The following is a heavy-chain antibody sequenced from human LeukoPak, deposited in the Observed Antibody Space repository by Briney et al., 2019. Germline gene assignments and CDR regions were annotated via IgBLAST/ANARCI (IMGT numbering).Heavy chain of an antibody. J-gene: IGHJ2*01. Sequence: KSSETLSLTCTVSGGSITSTNYYWGWIRQTPGKGLEWIGSIYYTGSTSYNPSLRGRVTISVDTPQNQFSLKLTSVTAADTAVYCCARHFPSPLRIDVVTSDWYFDFWGRGALVTVSS. CDR2: IYYTGST. V-gene: IGHV4-39*01. D-gene: IGHD2-21*02. CDR1: GGSITSTNYY. CDR3: ARHFPSPLRIDVVTSDWYFDF.